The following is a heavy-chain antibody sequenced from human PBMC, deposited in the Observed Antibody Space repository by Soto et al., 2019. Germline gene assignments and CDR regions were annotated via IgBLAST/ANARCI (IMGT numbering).Heavy chain of an antibody. J-gene: IGHJ4*02. CDR1: GYTLTSYY. CDR3: ARGDYDVLTGHYPLDY. V-gene: IGHV1-46*01. CDR2: INPSGGST. Sequence: ASVKVSCKASGYTLTSYYMHWVRQAPGQGLAWMGIINPSGGSTSYAQNYQGRITMTRDTSTTTVYMELSSLRSEDTAVYFCARGDYDVLTGHYPLDYWGQGTLV. D-gene: IGHD3-9*01.